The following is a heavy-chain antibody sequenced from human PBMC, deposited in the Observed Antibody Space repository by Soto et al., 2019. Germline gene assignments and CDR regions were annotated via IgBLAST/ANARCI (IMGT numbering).Heavy chain of an antibody. CDR3: ARHDPHYGDYFDY. V-gene: IGHV5-51*01. J-gene: IGHJ4*02. CDR2: IYPGDSDT. CDR1: GYSFTSYW. D-gene: IGHD4-17*01. Sequence: GESLKISCTGVGYSFTSYWIGWVCQMPGKGLEWMGIIYPGDSDTRYSPSFQGQVTISADKSITTAYLQWSSLKAADTAVYYCARHDPHYGDYFDYWGQGTLVTVSS.